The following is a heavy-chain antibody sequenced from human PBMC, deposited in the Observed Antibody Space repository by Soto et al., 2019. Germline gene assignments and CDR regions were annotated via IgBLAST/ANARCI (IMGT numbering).Heavy chain of an antibody. Sequence: QVQLVESGGGVVQPGRSLRLSCTASGFSVSTHVIQWVRQAPGKGLEWVAVLWYDGSREYYAESVKGRFTISRDNSKNTMYLQMNSLRAEDTAVYYCARVPRYDTWYFDYWGQVTLATVSS. CDR2: LWYDGSRE. CDR1: GFSVSTHV. J-gene: IGHJ4*02. D-gene: IGHD3-22*01. V-gene: IGHV3-33*01. CDR3: ARVPRYDTWYFDY.